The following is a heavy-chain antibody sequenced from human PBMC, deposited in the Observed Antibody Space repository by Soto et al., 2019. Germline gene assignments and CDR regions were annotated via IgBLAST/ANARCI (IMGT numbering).Heavy chain of an antibody. D-gene: IGHD2-15*01. J-gene: IGHJ4*02. Sequence: LEWIGIIFSSGSTYYNPSLKSRVTISVDTSKNQFSLKLSSVTAADTAVYYCARHAERYCSGGGCYPRDFDYWGQGTLVTVSS. V-gene: IGHV4-39*01. CDR3: ARHAERYCSGGGCYPRDFDY. CDR2: IFSSGST.